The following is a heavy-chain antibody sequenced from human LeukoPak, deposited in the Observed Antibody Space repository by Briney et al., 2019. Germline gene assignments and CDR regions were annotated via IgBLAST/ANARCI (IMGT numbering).Heavy chain of an antibody. Sequence: GGSLRLSCAASGFTFSSYAMHWVRKAPGKGLEWVAVISYDGSNKYYADSVKGRFTISRDNSKNTLYLQMNSLRAEDTAVYYCAREDNYYDSSGYENYFDYWGQGTLVTVSS. J-gene: IGHJ4*02. V-gene: IGHV3-30-3*01. D-gene: IGHD3-22*01. CDR2: ISYDGSNK. CDR1: GFTFSSYA. CDR3: AREDNYYDSSGYENYFDY.